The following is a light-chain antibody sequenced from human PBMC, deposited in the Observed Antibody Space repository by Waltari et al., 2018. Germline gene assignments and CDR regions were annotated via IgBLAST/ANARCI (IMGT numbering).Light chain of an antibody. CDR2: WAS. CDR3: QQYYSTPYS. J-gene: IGKJ2*03. CDR1: QSVLYSSNNNNY. V-gene: IGKV4-1*01. Sequence: DIVMTQSPDSLAVSMGDRATINCKSSQSVLYSSNNNNYLAWYQQQPGQPPKLLIYWASTRESGVPDRFSGSGSGTDFTLTISSLQAEDVAVYYCQQYYSTPYSF.